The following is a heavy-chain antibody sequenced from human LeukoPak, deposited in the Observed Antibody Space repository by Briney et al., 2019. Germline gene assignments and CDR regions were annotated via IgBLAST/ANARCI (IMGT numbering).Heavy chain of an antibody. D-gene: IGHD6-25*01. J-gene: IGHJ4*02. CDR2: INTNTEKS. CDR1: GYSITNYA. Sequence: GASVKVSCKASGYSITNYAILWVRQAPGQGLEWMGWINTNTEKSTYAPGFTGRYVFSLDSSVNTAYLQISSLKAEDTALYYCATGGGYRFAYWGQETLVTVSS. V-gene: IGHV7-4-1*02. CDR3: ATGGGYRFAY.